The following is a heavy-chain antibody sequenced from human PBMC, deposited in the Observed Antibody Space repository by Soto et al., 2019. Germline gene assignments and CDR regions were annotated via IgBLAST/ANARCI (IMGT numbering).Heavy chain of an antibody. CDR1: GFTFSIYA. CDR3: ARRTVGWYFDL. D-gene: IGHD4-17*01. Sequence: EVQQLESGGGLVQPGGSLRLSCAASGFTFSIYAMNWVRQAPGKGLEGVSVISGSGGSTYYADSVKGRFTISRDNSKNTLYLQMNSLRAEDTAVYYCARRTVGWYFDLWGRGTLVTVSS. V-gene: IGHV3-23*01. CDR2: ISGSGGST. J-gene: IGHJ2*01.